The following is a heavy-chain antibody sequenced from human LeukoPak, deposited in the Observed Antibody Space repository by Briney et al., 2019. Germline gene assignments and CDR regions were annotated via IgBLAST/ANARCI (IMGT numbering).Heavy chain of an antibody. V-gene: IGHV3-7*01. J-gene: IGHJ6*03. CDR2: IKQDGREK. Sequence: PGGSLRLSCAASGFTFSSYWMSWGREAPGKGLGWGANIKQDGREKYYMDSVKGRVTISRDNYKNTLYLQMNSLRGEDTAVYYCAKDWSYQGNYYYMDVWGKGTTVTISS. CDR1: GFTFSSYW. D-gene: IGHD1-26*01. CDR3: AKDWSYQGNYYYMDV.